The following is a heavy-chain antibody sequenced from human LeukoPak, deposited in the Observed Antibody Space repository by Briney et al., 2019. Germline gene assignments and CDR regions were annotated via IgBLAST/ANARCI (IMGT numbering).Heavy chain of an antibody. D-gene: IGHD3-16*01. J-gene: IGHJ4*02. Sequence: GGSLRLSCAASGFTFSSYAMSWVRQAPGKGLEWVAVIPYDGSNKYYADSVKGRFTISRDNSKNTLYLQMNSLRAEDTAVYYCAKDRGNWGLGYWGQGTLVTVSS. V-gene: IGHV3-30*18. CDR3: AKDRGNWGLGY. CDR1: GFTFSSYA. CDR2: IPYDGSNK.